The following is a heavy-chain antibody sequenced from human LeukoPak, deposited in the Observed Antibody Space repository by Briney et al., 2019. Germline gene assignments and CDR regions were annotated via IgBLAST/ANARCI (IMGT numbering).Heavy chain of an antibody. Sequence: GGSLRLSCAASGFTFSSYAMSWVRQAPGKGLEWVSAISGSGGSTYYADSVKGRFTISRDNAKNSLYLQMNSLRAEDTAVYYCISSSSWYGSDAFDIWGQGTMVTVSS. D-gene: IGHD6-13*01. CDR1: GFTFSSYA. CDR3: ISSSSWYGSDAFDI. CDR2: ISGSGGST. J-gene: IGHJ3*02. V-gene: IGHV3-23*01.